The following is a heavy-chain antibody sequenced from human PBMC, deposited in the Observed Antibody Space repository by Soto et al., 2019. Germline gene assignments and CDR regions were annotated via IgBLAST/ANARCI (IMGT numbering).Heavy chain of an antibody. CDR1: GYTFTSYG. CDR2: ISAYNGNT. Sequence: ASVKVSCKASGYTFTSYGISWVRQAPGQGLEWMGWISAYNGNTNYAQKLQGRVTMTTDTSTSTAYMELRSLRSDDTAVYYCARAPTREVTARGNWFDPWGQGTLVTVSS. CDR3: ARAPTREVTARGNWFDP. D-gene: IGHD2-21*02. J-gene: IGHJ5*02. V-gene: IGHV1-18*01.